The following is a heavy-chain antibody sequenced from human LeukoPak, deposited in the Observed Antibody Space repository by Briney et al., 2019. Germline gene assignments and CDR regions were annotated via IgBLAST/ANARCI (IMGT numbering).Heavy chain of an antibody. D-gene: IGHD3-16*01. CDR3: ARGFESSTSYVSDFDF. CDR1: GGTFSSYG. CDR2: IIPILGIT. J-gene: IGHJ4*02. V-gene: IGHV1-69*04. Sequence: SVKVSCKSSGGTFSSYGIIWVRQAPGQGLEWMGRIIPILGITNYAQKFQGRVTITADKSTTTAYMELSSLRSEDTAVYFCARGFESSTSYVSDFDFWGQGTLVTVSS.